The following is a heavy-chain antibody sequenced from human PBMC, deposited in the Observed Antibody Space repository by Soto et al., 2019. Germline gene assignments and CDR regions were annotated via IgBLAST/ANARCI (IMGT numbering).Heavy chain of an antibody. J-gene: IGHJ1*01. D-gene: IGHD6-13*01. Sequence: SETLSLTCTVSGGSISSGGYYWSWIRQHPGKGLEWIGYIYYSGSTYYNPSLKSRVTISVDTSKNQFSLKLSSVTAADTAVYYCARGSSSWYFYFQYWGQGTLVTVSS. V-gene: IGHV4-31*03. CDR3: ARGSSSWYFYFQY. CDR1: GGSISSGGYY. CDR2: IYYSGST.